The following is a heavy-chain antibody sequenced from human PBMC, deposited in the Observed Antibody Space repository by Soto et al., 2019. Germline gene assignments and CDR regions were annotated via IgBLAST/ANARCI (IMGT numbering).Heavy chain of an antibody. V-gene: IGHV3-21*01. CDR1: GFTFSSYS. D-gene: IGHD3-22*01. J-gene: IGHJ4*02. CDR2: MSSSSSYI. Sequence: EVQLVESGGGLVKPGGSLRLSCAASGFTFSSYSMNWVRQAPGKGLEWVSSMSSSSSYIYYADSVKGRFTISRDNAKNSLYLQMNSLRAEDTAEYYCARLTSYDSSGNYCYWGQGTLVTVSS. CDR3: ARLTSYDSSGNYCY.